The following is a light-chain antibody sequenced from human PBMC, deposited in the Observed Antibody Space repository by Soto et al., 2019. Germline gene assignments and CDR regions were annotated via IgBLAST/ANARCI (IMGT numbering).Light chain of an antibody. J-gene: IGKJ4*01. CDR3: QEYNSH. V-gene: IGKV1-5*03. CDR1: QIIDNW. CDR2: KAS. Sequence: DTQMTQSPSALSASVGDRVTITCRASQIIDNWLAWYQQKAGKAPKLLIYKASNLQSGVPSRFSGSGYGTEFTLTIRNLQPEDSPTYYCQEYNSHFGGGTKVEIK.